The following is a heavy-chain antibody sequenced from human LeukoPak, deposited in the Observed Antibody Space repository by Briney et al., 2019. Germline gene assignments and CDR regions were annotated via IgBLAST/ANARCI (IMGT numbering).Heavy chain of an antibody. CDR2: ISSNGGST. Sequence: GGSLRLSCAASGFTFSSYAMHWVRQAPGKGLEYVSAISSNGGSTYYANSVKGRFTISRDNSKNTLYLQMGSLRAEDMAVYYCARVAVVGAAPSVGGEFDIWGQGTMVTVSS. J-gene: IGHJ3*02. D-gene: IGHD1-26*01. CDR3: ARVAVVGAAPSVGGEFDI. V-gene: IGHV3-64*01. CDR1: GFTFSSYA.